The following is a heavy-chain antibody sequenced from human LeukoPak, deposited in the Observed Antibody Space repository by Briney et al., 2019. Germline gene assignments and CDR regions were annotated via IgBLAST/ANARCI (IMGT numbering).Heavy chain of an antibody. CDR2: IYTSGST. J-gene: IGHJ4*02. D-gene: IGHD3-22*01. CDR3: ARESFTPPYYDSSGYYDY. CDR1: GGSISSYY. Sequence: SETLSLTCTVSGGSISSYYWSWIRQPAGKGLEWIGRIYTSGSTSYNPSLKSRVTMSVDTSKNQFSLKLSSVTAADTAVYYCARESFTPPYYDSSGYYDYWGQGTLVTVSS. V-gene: IGHV4-4*07.